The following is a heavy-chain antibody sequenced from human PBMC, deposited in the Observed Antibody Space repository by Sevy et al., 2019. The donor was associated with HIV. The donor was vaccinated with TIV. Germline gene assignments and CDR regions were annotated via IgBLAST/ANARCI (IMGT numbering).Heavy chain of an antibody. J-gene: IGHJ4*02. CDR1: GFTFDDYA. CDR3: AKGHAISIAAADYYFDY. Sequence: SLKISCAASGFTFDDYAMHWVRQAPGKGLEWVSGISWNSGSIGYADSVKARFTISRDNAKNSLYLQMNSLRAEDTALYYCAKGHAISIAAADYYFDYWGQGTLVTVSS. D-gene: IGHD6-13*01. CDR2: ISWNSGSI. V-gene: IGHV3-9*01.